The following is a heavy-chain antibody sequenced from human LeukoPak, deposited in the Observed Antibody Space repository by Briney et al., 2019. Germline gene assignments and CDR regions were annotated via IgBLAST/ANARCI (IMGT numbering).Heavy chain of an antibody. J-gene: IGHJ3*02. CDR3: AGDRAYPNDVFNI. D-gene: IGHD2-21*01. Sequence: GGSLRLSCAASGFTFITYGMHWVRQAPGKGLNWVAFIRSDGSNKYYADSVKGRFTISRDNSKNTLYLHMNSLRDEDTALYYCAGDRAYPNDVFNIWGQGTMITVS. V-gene: IGHV3-30*02. CDR1: GFTFITYG. CDR2: IRSDGSNK.